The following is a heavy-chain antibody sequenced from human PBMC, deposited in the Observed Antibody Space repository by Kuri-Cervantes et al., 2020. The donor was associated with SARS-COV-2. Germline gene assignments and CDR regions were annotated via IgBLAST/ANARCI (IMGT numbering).Heavy chain of an antibody. Sequence: SETLSLTCTVSGDSISSYYWSWIRRPAGKGLEWIGRIYISGSTNYNPSLESRVTMSIDTSRNQFSLRLSSVTAADTAVYYCAGGYTGWISNWGQGTLVTVSS. D-gene: IGHD2-2*03. CDR1: GDSISSYY. V-gene: IGHV4-4*07. CDR2: IYISGST. J-gene: IGHJ4*02. CDR3: AGGYTGWISN.